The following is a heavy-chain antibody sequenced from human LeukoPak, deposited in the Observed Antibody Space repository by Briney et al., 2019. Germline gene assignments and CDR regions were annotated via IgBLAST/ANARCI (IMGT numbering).Heavy chain of an antibody. D-gene: IGHD3-3*01. V-gene: IGHV4-38-2*02. J-gene: IGHJ4*02. CDR3: ARVKSENYDFWSGFFDY. Sequence: SETLSLTCTVSGYSISSGYYWGWIRQPPGKGLEWIGSIYHSGSTYYNPSLKSRVTISVDTSKNQFSLKLSSVTAADTAVYYCARVKSENYDFWSGFFDYWGQGTLVTVSS. CDR1: GYSISSGYY. CDR2: IYHSGST.